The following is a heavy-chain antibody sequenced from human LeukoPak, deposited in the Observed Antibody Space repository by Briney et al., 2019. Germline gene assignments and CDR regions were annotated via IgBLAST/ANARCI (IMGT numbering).Heavy chain of an antibody. CDR2: VYYSGST. V-gene: IGHV4-61*01. D-gene: IGHD2-15*01. J-gene: IGHJ4*02. CDR1: GGSVYSGTYY. Sequence: PSETLSLTCIVSGGSVYSGTYYWSWVRQPPGKGLEWIGYVYYSGSTNYNPSLKSRVTISLDTSKNQFSLRLSSVTAADTAVYYCARVYCSGGSCYTDYWGQGTLVTVSS. CDR3: ARVYCSGGSCYTDY.